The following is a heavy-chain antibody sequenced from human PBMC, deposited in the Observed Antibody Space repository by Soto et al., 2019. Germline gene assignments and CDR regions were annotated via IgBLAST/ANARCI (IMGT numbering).Heavy chain of an antibody. J-gene: IGHJ6*02. V-gene: IGHV1-69*12. CDR2: IIPIFGNT. Sequence: QVQLVQSGVEVKKPGSSVKVSCKASGGSLNSYAIDWVRQAPGQGLEWMGGIIPIFGNTYYAQRLQGRVKLTADESTRTAYMELSTLTSEHTAVYYCARGTVTGSEYNFYYYGVDVWGQGTTVNVSS. CDR3: ARGTVTGSEYNFYYYGVDV. D-gene: IGHD1-1*01. CDR1: GGSLNSYA.